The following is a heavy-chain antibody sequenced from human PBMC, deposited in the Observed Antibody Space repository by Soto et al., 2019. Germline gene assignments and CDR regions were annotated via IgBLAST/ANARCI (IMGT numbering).Heavy chain of an antibody. Sequence: GASVKVSCKVSGYTLTELSMHWVRQAPGKGLEWMGGFDPEDGETIYAQKFQGRVTMTEDTSTDTAYMELSSLRSEDTAVYYCATSVYCSGGSCYPAGYYYGMDVWGQGTTVTVSS. D-gene: IGHD2-15*01. CDR1: GYTLTELS. CDR2: FDPEDGET. V-gene: IGHV1-24*01. J-gene: IGHJ6*02. CDR3: ATSVYCSGGSCYPAGYYYGMDV.